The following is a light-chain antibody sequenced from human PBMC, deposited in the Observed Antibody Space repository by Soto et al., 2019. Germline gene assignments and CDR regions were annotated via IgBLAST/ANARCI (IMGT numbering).Light chain of an antibody. Sequence: HPPSISRDPVQRVTISCTCSSSNIGAGSDVHWYHQLPGTAPKLLTYGNTTRPHGVPDRFSTSKSGPSASLAIARLQTEAERDYYCQTYDSTLSGLYVFGTGPXV. CDR2: GNT. J-gene: IGLJ1*01. CDR1: SSNIGAGSD. CDR3: QTYDSTLSGLYV. V-gene: IGLV1-40*01.